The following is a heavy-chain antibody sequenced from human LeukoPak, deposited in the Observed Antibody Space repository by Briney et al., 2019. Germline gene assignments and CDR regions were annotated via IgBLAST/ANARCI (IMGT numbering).Heavy chain of an antibody. J-gene: IGHJ6*04. CDR3: ASALYYYSGMDV. CDR1: GGSISSGSYY. CDR2: IYTSGST. Sequence: SQTLSLTCTVSGGSISSGSYYWSWIRQPAGTGLEWIGRIYTSGSTNYNPSLKSRVTISVDTSKNQFSLKLKSVTAADTAVYYCASALYYYSGMDVWGKGTTVTVSS. V-gene: IGHV4-61*02.